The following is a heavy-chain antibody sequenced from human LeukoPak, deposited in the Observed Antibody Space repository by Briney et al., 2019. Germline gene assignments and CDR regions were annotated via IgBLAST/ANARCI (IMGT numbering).Heavy chain of an antibody. J-gene: IGHJ4*02. CDR3: ARDGYGIDY. CDR1: GFTVSSNH. D-gene: IGHD5-18*01. V-gene: IGHV3-53*01. CDR2: ISGGGST. Sequence: GSLRLSCAASGFTVSSNHMTWVRQAPGKGLECVSVISGGGSTYYADSVKGRFTISRDNSKNTLYLQMNSLRAEDTAVYYCARDGYGIDYWGQGTLVAVSS.